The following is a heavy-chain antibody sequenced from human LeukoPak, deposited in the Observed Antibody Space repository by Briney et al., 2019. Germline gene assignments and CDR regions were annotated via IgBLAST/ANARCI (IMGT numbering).Heavy chain of an antibody. CDR2: INPSGSST. CDR3: ARDNSIADRGWWFDP. J-gene: IGHJ5*02. D-gene: IGHD4-23*01. Sequence: ASVKVSCKASGYTFTSNYMHWVRQAPGQGLEWMGLINPSGSSTLYAEKFRGRIIMTRDMSTATDYMELSSLRSEDTAVYYCARDNSIADRGWWFDPWGQGTLVTVSS. CDR1: GYTFTSNY. V-gene: IGHV1-46*01.